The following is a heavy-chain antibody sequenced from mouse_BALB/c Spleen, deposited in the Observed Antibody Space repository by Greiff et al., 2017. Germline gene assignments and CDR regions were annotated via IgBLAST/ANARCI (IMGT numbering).Heavy chain of an antibody. J-gene: IGHJ4*01. D-gene: IGHD2-14*01. CDR1: GYTFTSYW. V-gene: IGHV1-7*01. Sequence: SGAELAKPGASVKMSCKASGYTFTSYWMHWVKQRPGQGLEWIGYINPSTGYTEYNQKFKDKATLTADKSSSTAYMQLSSLTSEDSAVYYCARACRYDNAMDYWGQGTSVTVSS. CDR3: ARACRYDNAMDY. CDR2: INPSTGYT.